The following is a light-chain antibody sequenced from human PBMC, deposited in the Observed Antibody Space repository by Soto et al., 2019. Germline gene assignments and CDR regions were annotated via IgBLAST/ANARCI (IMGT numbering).Light chain of an antibody. Sequence: EIVLTQSPGTLSLSPGERATLSCRASQSVSSSNLAWYQQKLGQAPRLLIYGASSRATGIPDRFSGSGSGTDFTLTISRLEPEDFAVYYCQQYGSSPPLTFGGGTKVEIK. V-gene: IGKV3-20*01. CDR2: GAS. J-gene: IGKJ4*01. CDR1: QSVSSSN. CDR3: QQYGSSPPLT.